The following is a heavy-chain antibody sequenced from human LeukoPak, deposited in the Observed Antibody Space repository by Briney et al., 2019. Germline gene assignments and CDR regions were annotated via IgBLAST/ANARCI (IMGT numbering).Heavy chain of an antibody. V-gene: IGHV4-4*02. CDR3: AREGGFYRPLDY. CDR2: VHLDGRT. Sequence: SETLSLTCGVSGGSVSSTNWWTWIRQPPGKGLEWIGEVHLDGRTNFNPSLRSRLTMSVVLSENPVSLKLTSVTAADTAVYYCAREGGFYRPLDYSGQGTLVTVSS. CDR1: GGSVSSTNW. D-gene: IGHD6-25*01. J-gene: IGHJ4*02.